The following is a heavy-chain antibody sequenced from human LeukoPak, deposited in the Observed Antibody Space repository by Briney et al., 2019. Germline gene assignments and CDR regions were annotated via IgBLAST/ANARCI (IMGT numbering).Heavy chain of an antibody. CDR3: VGQIQPIAAVPY. CDR1: GGSISSTSYF. V-gene: IGHV4-39*01. Sequence: PSETLSLTCIVSGGSISSTSYFWAWIRQPPGKGLEWIGSIHYSGNTYYNPSLKSRVTISVDTSKNQFSLKLSSVTAADTAVYYCVGQIQPIAAVPYWGQGTLVTVSS. J-gene: IGHJ4*02. CDR2: IHYSGNT. D-gene: IGHD6-13*01.